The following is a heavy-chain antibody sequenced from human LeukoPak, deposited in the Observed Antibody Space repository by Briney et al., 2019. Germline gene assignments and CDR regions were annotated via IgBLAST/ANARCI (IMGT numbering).Heavy chain of an antibody. Sequence: PGGTLRLSCAASGFTSSSYKMNWHRPAPGQGLEWVSYISSSGGTMYYAGCVKGRFTISRDNAKNSLYLQMNGLRAEDTAVYYCARDNEYGGNSFVPWGQGTLVTVSS. V-gene: IGHV3-48*03. CDR1: GFTSSSYK. D-gene: IGHD4-23*01. J-gene: IGHJ5*02. CDR2: ISSSGGTM. CDR3: ARDNEYGGNSFVP.